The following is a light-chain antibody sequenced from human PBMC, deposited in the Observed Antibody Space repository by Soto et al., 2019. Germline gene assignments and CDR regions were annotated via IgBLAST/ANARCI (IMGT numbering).Light chain of an antibody. CDR3: QRYDSFRT. V-gene: IGKV3-20*01. J-gene: IGKJ1*01. Sequence: EIGLTQSPGTLALSPGERAILSCRASQSVRSNFLAWYQQKPGQAPRLLIYGASNRATGIPDRFSGSGSGTDFTLTITRLEPEDFAMYYCQRYDSFRTFGQGTKVDIK. CDR2: GAS. CDR1: QSVRSNF.